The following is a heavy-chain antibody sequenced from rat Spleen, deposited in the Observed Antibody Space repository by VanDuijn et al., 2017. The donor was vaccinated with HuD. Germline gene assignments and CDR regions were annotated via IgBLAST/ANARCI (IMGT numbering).Heavy chain of an antibody. CDR2: IWANGNT. J-gene: IGHJ3*01. D-gene: IGHD5-1*01. CDR1: GFSLSSYG. V-gene: IGHV2-13*01. CDR3: ARGGRNWELAY. Sequence: QVQLKESGPGLVKPSLTLSLTCTVSGFSLSSYGVIWVRQSPGKGLEWMGIIWANGNTNYNSILKSRLSISRDTSKSQVFLKMNSLQTEDTATYYCARGGRNWELAYWGQGTLVTVSS.